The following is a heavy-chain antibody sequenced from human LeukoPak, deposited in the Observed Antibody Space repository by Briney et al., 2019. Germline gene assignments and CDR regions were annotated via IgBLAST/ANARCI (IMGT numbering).Heavy chain of an antibody. Sequence: GGSLRLSCAASGFTFSSYGMHWVRQAPGKGLEWVAFIRYDGSNKYYADSVKGRFTISRDNSKNTLYLQMNSLRAEDTAVYYCAKDSGCSSTSCSYYFDYWGQGTLVTVSS. D-gene: IGHD2-2*01. V-gene: IGHV3-30*02. CDR3: AKDSGCSSTSCSYYFDY. J-gene: IGHJ4*02. CDR2: IRYDGSNK. CDR1: GFTFSSYG.